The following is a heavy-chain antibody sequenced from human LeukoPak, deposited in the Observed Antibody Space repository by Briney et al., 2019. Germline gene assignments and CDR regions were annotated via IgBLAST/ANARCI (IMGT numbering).Heavy chain of an antibody. Sequence: XXXXGVXXXXXXPGXXLEWLALIYWDDDKRYSPSLESRLTITKDTSKNQVVLTMTNMDPVDTATYYCAHIFDSSGWLWGQGTLVTVSS. CDR3: AHIFDSSGWL. V-gene: IGHV2-5*02. D-gene: IGHD6-19*01. CDR1: XXXXG. CDR2: IYWDDDK. J-gene: IGHJ4*02.